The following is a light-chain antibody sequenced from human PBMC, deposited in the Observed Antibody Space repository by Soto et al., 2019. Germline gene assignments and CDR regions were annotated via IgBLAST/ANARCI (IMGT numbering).Light chain of an antibody. Sequence: EKVLTQSPGPLYLYTGERATLSCRASQSVSSSYLAWYQQKPGQAPRLLIYGASSRATGIPDRFSGSGSGTDFTLTISRLEPDDFAVYYCQQYGSSPPGWTFGQGTKVDIK. CDR2: GAS. J-gene: IGKJ1*01. V-gene: IGKV3-20*01. CDR3: QQYGSSPPGWT. CDR1: QSVSSSY.